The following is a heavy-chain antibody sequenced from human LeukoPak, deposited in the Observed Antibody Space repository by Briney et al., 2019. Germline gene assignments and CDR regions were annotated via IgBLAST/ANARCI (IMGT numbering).Heavy chain of an antibody. D-gene: IGHD2-2*01. CDR2: ISYDGSNK. Sequence: GGSLRLSCAASGFTFSNAWMSWVRQAPGKGLEWVAVISYDGSNKYYADSVKGRFTISRDNSKNTLYLQMNSLRAEDTAVYYCAKGVPADHWGQGTLVTVSS. CDR3: AKGVPADH. V-gene: IGHV3-30*18. J-gene: IGHJ4*02. CDR1: GFTFSNAW.